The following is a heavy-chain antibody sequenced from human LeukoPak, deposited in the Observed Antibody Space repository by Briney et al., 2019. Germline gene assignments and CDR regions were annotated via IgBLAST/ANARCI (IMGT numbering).Heavy chain of an antibody. CDR2: IKQDGSEK. D-gene: IGHD6-19*01. V-gene: IGHV3-7*01. CDR3: ARTIAGIAVAGEFDY. J-gene: IGHJ4*02. CDR1: GFTFSNAW. Sequence: GGSLRLSCAASGFTFSNAWMSWVRQAPGKGLEWVANIKQDGSEKYHVDSVKGRFTISRDNAKNSLYLQMNSLRAEDTAVYYCARTIAGIAVAGEFDYWGQGTLVTVSS.